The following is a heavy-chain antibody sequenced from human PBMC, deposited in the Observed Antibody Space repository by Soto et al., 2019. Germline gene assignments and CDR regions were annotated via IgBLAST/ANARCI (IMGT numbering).Heavy chain of an antibody. J-gene: IGHJ4*02. CDR3: ARGRDTAMFIDD. D-gene: IGHD5-18*01. V-gene: IGHV1-69*13. CDR1: GGTFSSYA. Sequence: SVKVSCKASGGTFSSYAISWVRQAPGQGLEWMGGIIPIFGTANYAQKFQGRVTITADESTSTAYMELSSLRSEDTAVYYCARGRDTAMFIDDWGQGTLVTVAS. CDR2: IIPIFGTA.